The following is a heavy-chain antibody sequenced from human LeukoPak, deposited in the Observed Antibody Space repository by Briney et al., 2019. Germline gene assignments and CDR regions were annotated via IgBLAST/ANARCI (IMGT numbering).Heavy chain of an antibody. V-gene: IGHV4-59*01. CDR2: IYYSGNT. CDR1: GVSISSYY. CDR3: ARFSGWHQFDY. D-gene: IGHD6-19*01. J-gene: IGHJ4*02. Sequence: SETLSLTCTVSGVSISSYYWSWMRQSPGKGLEWIGYIYYSGNTAYNPSLRSRVTISLDTSKNQFSLKLSSVTAADTAVYYCARFSGWHQFDYWGQGTLVTVSS.